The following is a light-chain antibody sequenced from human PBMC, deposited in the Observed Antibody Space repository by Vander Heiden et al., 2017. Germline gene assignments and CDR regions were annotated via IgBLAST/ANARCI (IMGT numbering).Light chain of an antibody. CDR1: SSDVGGYDS. Sequence: QSALGQPASVAGAPGQSIRISCTGTSSDVGGYDSVSWYQQHTGEVPKLLIFDVTNRPSWVSNRFSGSASGNTASLTISGLQAEDEADYYCSSYTSSSTYVFGTGTEVTVL. CDR2: DVT. J-gene: IGLJ1*01. V-gene: IGLV2-14*01. CDR3: SSYTSSSTYV.